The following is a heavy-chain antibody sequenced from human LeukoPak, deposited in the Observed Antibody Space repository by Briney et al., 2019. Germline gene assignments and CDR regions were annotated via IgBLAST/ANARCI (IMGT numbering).Heavy chain of an antibody. V-gene: IGHV4-39*01. CDR3: ASMLAYYYYMDV. CDR1: GGSISSSSYY. CDR2: IYYSGST. J-gene: IGHJ6*03. Sequence: PSETLSLTCTVSGGSISSSSYYWGWIRQPPGKGLEWIGSIYYSGSTYYNPPLKSRVTISVDTSKNQFSLKLSSVTAADTAVYYCASMLAYYYYMDVWGKGTTVTVSS. D-gene: IGHD2-8*01.